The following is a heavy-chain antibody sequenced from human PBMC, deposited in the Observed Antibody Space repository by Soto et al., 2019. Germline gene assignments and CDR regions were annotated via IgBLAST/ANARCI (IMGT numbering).Heavy chain of an antibody. CDR3: AKDLTIFGASYYYYGMDV. V-gene: IGHV3-23*01. D-gene: IGHD3-3*01. CDR1: GFTFSSYA. J-gene: IGHJ6*02. Sequence: LRLSCAASGFTFSSYAMSWVRQAPGKGLEWVSAISGSGGSTYYADSVKGRFTISRDNSKNTLYLQMNSLRAEDTAVYYCAKDLTIFGASYYYYGMDVWGQGTTVTVS. CDR2: ISGSGGST.